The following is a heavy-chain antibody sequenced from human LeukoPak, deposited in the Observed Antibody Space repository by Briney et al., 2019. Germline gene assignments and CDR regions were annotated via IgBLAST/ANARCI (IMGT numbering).Heavy chain of an antibody. D-gene: IGHD5-24*01. Sequence: SETLSLTCTVSGGSISSYYWNWIRQPPGKGLEWIGYIYYCGSTNYNPSLKSRVTISVDTSKNQFSLKLSSVTAADTAVYYCAGRLWRRDGYNLSAFDIWGQGTMVTVSS. CDR2: IYYCGST. CDR1: GGSISSYY. J-gene: IGHJ3*02. V-gene: IGHV4-59*01. CDR3: AGRLWRRDGYNLSAFDI.